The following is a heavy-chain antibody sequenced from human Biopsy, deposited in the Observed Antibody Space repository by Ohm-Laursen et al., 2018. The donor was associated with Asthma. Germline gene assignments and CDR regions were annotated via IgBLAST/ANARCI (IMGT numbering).Heavy chain of an antibody. J-gene: IGHJ6*02. Sequence: SSVKVSCRASGDSFSNYAISWVRQAPGQGLEWMGGLIPVLGTPDHAQMFEGRVTITADESTSTAYMELSSLSSEDTAVYYCARGYSGSDRIVFYYSGLEVWGQGTTVTVSS. CDR2: LIPVLGTP. CDR3: ARGYSGSDRIVFYYSGLEV. V-gene: IGHV1-69*01. D-gene: IGHD5-12*01. CDR1: GDSFSNYA.